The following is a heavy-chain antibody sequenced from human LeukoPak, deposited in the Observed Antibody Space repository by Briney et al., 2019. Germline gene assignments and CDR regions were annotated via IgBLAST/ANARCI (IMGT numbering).Heavy chain of an antibody. Sequence: SETLSLTCTVSGGSISSYYWSWIRQPPGKGLEWIGYIYYSGSTNYNPSLKSRVTISVDTSKNQFSLKLSSVTAADTAVYYCARVRSYRYVCAFDIWGQGTMVTVSS. V-gene: IGHV4-59*01. J-gene: IGHJ3*02. CDR1: GGSISSYY. CDR3: ARVRSYRYVCAFDI. D-gene: IGHD3-16*02. CDR2: IYYSGST.